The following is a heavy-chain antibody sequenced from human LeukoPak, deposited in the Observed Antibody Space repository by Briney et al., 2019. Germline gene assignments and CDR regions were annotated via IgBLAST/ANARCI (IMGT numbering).Heavy chain of an antibody. CDR2: ITGNSTYI. V-gene: IGHV3-21*01. CDR3: VGYYDSSGYSPPRMDV. Sequence: GGSLRLSCVASGFHFSSYSMNWVRQAPGKGLKWVSSITGNSTYIYYADSVKGRFTISRGNAKNSLSLQMNSLRAEDTALYYCVGYYDSSGYSPPRMDVWGKGTTVTVSS. CDR1: GFHFSSYS. D-gene: IGHD3-22*01. J-gene: IGHJ6*03.